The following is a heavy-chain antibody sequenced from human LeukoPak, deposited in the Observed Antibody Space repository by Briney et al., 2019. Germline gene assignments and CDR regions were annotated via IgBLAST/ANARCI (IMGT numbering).Heavy chain of an antibody. CDR1: GGTFSSYA. D-gene: IGHD2-15*01. CDR2: IIPIFGTA. CDR3: ARVRCSGGSCGTLERLWSVMDV. V-gene: IGHV1-69*13. J-gene: IGHJ6*02. Sequence: ASVKVSCKASGGTFSSYAISWVRQAPGQGLEWMGGIIPIFGTANYAQKFQGRVTITADESTSTAYMELSSLRSEDTAVYYCARVRCSGGSCGTLERLWSVMDVWGQGTTVTVSS.